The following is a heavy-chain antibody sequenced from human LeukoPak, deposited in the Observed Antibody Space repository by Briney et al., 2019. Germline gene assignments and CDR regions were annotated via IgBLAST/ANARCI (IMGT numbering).Heavy chain of an antibody. V-gene: IGHV3-21*01. CDR1: GFTFSSYA. Sequence: GRSLRLSCAASGFTFSSYAMHWVRQAPGKGLEWVSSISSSSSYIYYADSVKGRFTISRDNAKNSLYLQMNSLRAEDTAVYYCARGPPEGFDYWGQGTLVTVSS. CDR3: ARGPPEGFDY. D-gene: IGHD1-14*01. CDR2: ISSSSSYI. J-gene: IGHJ4*02.